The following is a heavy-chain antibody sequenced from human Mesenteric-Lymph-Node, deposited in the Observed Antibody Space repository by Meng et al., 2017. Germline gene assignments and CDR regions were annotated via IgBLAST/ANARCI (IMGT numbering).Heavy chain of an antibody. CDR3: ARDQYGSIDY. Sequence: GESLKISCASSGFTFSRSAMHWVRQAPGKGREWVAVMSYDRNDIQYGDSVKGRFTISRDNSKNTLYLKMSSLRAEDTAVYYCARDQYGSIDYWGQGTLVTVSS. V-gene: IGHV3-30*04. CDR1: GFTFSRSA. D-gene: IGHD2-21*01. CDR2: MSYDRNDI. J-gene: IGHJ4*02.